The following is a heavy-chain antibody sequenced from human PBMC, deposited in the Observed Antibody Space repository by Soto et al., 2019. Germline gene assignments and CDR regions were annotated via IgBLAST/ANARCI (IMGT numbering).Heavy chain of an antibody. Sequence: EVQLLESGGGLVQPGGSLRLSCAASGFTFSSYDMSWVRQAPGKGLEWVSAISGSGGSTYYADSVKGRFTISRDNSKNTLYRQRNSLRAEDTAVYYCAARGVITTWYFDYWGQGTLVTVSS. CDR2: ISGSGGST. J-gene: IGHJ4*02. CDR3: AARGVITTWYFDY. V-gene: IGHV3-23*01. CDR1: GFTFSSYD. D-gene: IGHD3-10*01.